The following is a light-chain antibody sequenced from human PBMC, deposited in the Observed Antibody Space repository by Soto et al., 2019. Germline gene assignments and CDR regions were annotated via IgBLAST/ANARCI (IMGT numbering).Light chain of an antibody. CDR2: DAS. J-gene: IGKJ5*01. Sequence: IVLTQSPVTLSLSPGERATLSCRASQSVGSDLAWYQQKPGQAPRLLIYDASNRATGIPARFSGSGSGTDFTLTISSLEPEDFAVYHCQQRSNWPSLTFAGGTRLEI. V-gene: IGKV3-11*01. CDR1: QSVGSD. CDR3: QQRSNWPSLT.